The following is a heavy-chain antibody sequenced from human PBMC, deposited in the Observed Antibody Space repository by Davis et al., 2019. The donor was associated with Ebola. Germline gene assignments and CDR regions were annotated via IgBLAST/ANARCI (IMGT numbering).Heavy chain of an antibody. V-gene: IGHV3-7*03. CDR3: ARLIAVAGTYFDY. D-gene: IGHD6-19*01. CDR1: GFTFSSYW. CDR2: IKQDGSEK. J-gene: IGHJ4*02. Sequence: GESLKISCAASGFTFSSYWMSWVRQAPGKGLEWVANIKQDGSEKYYVDSVKGRFIISRDNAKNSLYLQMNSLRAEDTAVYYCARLIAVAGTYFDYWGQGTLVTVSS.